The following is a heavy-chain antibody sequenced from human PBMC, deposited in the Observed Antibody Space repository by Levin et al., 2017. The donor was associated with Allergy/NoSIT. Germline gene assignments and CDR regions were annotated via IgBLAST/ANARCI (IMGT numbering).Heavy chain of an antibody. J-gene: IGHJ6*02. CDR3: ARDLGSGSYTESGMDV. D-gene: IGHD3-10*01. CDR2: IIPIFGTA. Sequence: SVKVSCKASGGTFSSYAISWVRQAPEQGLEWMGGIIPIFGTANYAQKFQGRVTITADESTSTAYMELSSLRSEDTAVYYCARDLGSGSYTESGMDVWGQGTTVTVSS. CDR1: GGTFSSYA. V-gene: IGHV1-69*13.